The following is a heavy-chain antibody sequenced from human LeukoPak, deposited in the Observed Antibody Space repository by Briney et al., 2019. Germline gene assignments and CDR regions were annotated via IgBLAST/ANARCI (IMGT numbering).Heavy chain of an antibody. D-gene: IGHD3-10*01. CDR2: IIPIFGTA. V-gene: IGHV1-69*05. CDR1: GGTFSSYA. CDR3: ARVRVRGESPTDGLFDY. J-gene: IGHJ4*02. Sequence: GASVKVSCKASGGTFSSYAISWVRQAPGQGLEWMGGIIPIFGTANYAQKFQGRVTITTDESTSTAYMELSSLRSEDTAVYYCARVRVRGESPTDGLFDYWGQGTLVTVSS.